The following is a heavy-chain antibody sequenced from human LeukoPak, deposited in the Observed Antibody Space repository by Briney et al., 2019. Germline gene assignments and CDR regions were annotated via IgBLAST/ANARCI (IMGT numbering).Heavy chain of an antibody. CDR1: GFTFSTYW. V-gene: IGHV3-7*03. CDR2: IKQDGSEK. J-gene: IGHJ2*01. Sequence: GGSLRLSCAASGFTFSTYWMNWVRQAPGKGLEWVASIKQDGSEKYYVDSVKGRFTPSRDSAKNSLYLQMNSLRAEDTAVYYCARAEWSNWYFDLWGRGTLVTVSS. CDR3: ARAEWSNWYFDL. D-gene: IGHD3-3*01.